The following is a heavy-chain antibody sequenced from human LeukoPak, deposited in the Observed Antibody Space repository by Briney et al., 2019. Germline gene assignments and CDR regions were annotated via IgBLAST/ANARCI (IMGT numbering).Heavy chain of an antibody. J-gene: IGHJ4*02. CDR1: GYTFTDYY. Sequence: ASVKVSCKASGYTFTDYYIHWVRHAPGQGPEWVGWINPDSGGTNYAQKFQGRVTMTRDTSISTAYMELSRLRSDDTAVYFCARVVAVAGTARYYFDYWGQGTLVTVSS. CDR2: INPDSGGT. D-gene: IGHD6-19*01. V-gene: IGHV1-2*02. CDR3: ARVVAVAGTARYYFDY.